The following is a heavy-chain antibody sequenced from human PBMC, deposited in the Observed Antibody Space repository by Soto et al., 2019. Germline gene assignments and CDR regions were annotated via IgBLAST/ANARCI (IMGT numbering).Heavy chain of an antibody. CDR1: GFTFRSYG. Sequence: GGSLRLSCAPSGFTFRSYGMHWVRQAPGKGLEWVALIWSDGSDKYYADSVKGRFTISRDNSKNTLYLQMNSLRAEDTAVYYCARVGEGSSWRVIEYWGQGTLVTVSS. J-gene: IGHJ4*02. CDR3: ARVGEGSSWRVIEY. CDR2: IWSDGSDK. V-gene: IGHV3-33*01. D-gene: IGHD6-13*01.